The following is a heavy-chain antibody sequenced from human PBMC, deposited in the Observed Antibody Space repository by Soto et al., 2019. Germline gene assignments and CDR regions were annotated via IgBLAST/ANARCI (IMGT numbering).Heavy chain of an antibody. CDR1: GGSISSYY. V-gene: IGHV4-59*01. CDR2: IYYSGST. Sequence: PSETLSLTCTVSGGSISSYYWSWLRQPPGKGLEWIGYIYYSGSTNYNPSLKSRVTISVDTSKNQFSLKLSSVTAADTAVYYCESASGYSSSWYPFDYWGQGTLVTVSS. CDR3: ESASGYSSSWYPFDY. D-gene: IGHD6-13*01. J-gene: IGHJ4*02.